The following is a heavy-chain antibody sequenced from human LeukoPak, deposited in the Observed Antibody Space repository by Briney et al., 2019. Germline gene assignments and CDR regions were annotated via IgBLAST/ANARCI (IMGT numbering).Heavy chain of an antibody. Sequence: GGSLRLSCAASGFTFDDYAMHWARQAPGKGLEWVSGISGSGGSTYYADSVKGRFTISRDNSKNTLYLQMNSLRAEDTAVYYCAKFHQGRLNYFDYWGQGTLVTVSS. V-gene: IGHV3-23*01. CDR3: AKFHQGRLNYFDY. J-gene: IGHJ4*02. CDR2: ISGSGGST. CDR1: GFTFDDYA.